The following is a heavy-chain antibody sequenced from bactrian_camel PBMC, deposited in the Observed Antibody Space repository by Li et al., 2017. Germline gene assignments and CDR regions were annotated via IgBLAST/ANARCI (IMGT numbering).Heavy chain of an antibody. D-gene: IGHD1*01. V-gene: IGHV3S26*01. CDR1: GYTLDSFC. Sequence: HVQLVESGGGSVQSGGSLRLSCTASGYTLDSFCVGWFRQAPGKRREGVAAIDRRGPRYADSVKERFIISQDNAKRTLFLQMNSLKPEDTATYYCTQDNSLCGAGGRGVGLPDPFGSWGPGTQVTVS. CDR3: TQDNSLCGAGGRGVGLPDPFGS. J-gene: IGHJ6*01. CDR2: IDRRGP.